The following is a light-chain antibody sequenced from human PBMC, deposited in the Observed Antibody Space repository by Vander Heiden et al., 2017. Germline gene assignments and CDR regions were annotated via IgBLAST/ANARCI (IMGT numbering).Light chain of an antibody. V-gene: IGKV4-1*01. CDR2: WAS. J-gene: IGKJ4*01. Sequence: DVVMTQSPASLVVSLCGRATINCKSSQTVLDDSDNKNYLAWYRQKPGQPPKLLISWASTRESGVPDRFSGSGSGTDFTLTISSLQAEDVAIYYCQQYYATPLTFGGGTKVEIK. CDR3: QQYYATPLT. CDR1: QTVLDDSDNKNY.